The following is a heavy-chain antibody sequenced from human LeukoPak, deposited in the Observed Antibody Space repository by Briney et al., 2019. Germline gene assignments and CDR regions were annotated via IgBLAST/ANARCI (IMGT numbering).Heavy chain of an antibody. J-gene: IGHJ4*02. Sequence: GGSLRLSCAASGFIFNTNAMTWVRQAPGKGLEWVSTVTGSDGSTFYANSVKGRFTISRDNSRNTVFLHMTSLRAEDTAVYYCTKFDYWGQGVLVTVSS. CDR3: TKFDY. CDR2: VTGSDGST. CDR1: GFIFNTNA. V-gene: IGHV3-23*01.